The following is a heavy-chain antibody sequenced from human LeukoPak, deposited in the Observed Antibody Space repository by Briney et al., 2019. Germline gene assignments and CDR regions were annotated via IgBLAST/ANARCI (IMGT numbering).Heavy chain of an antibody. D-gene: IGHD3-22*01. CDR2: INHSGST. J-gene: IGHJ4*02. CDR1: GGSFSGYY. V-gene: IGHV4-34*01. Sequence: SETLSLTCAVYGGSFSGYYWSWIRQPPGKGLEWIGEINHSGSTNYNPSLKSRVTISVDTSKNQFSLKLSSVTAADTAVYYCARDPHSSGYYYSDYWGQGTLVTVSS. CDR3: ARDPHSSGYYYSDY.